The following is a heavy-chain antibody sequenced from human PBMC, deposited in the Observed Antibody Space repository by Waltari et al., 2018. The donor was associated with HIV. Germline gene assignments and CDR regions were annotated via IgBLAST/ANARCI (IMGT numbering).Heavy chain of an antibody. V-gene: IGHV3-30*02. CDR1: GFTFSSYG. J-gene: IGHJ4*02. Sequence: QVQLVESGGDVVQPGGSLRLSCAVSGFTFSSYGMHWVRQAPCKGLEWMLFITYDGSNKYYADSVKGRFTISRDSSKNTLYLQMNGLRSEDTAVYYCAKDGYTPTYFDYWGQGTLVTVSS. CDR2: ITYDGSNK. D-gene: IGHD1-1*01. CDR3: AKDGYTPTYFDY.